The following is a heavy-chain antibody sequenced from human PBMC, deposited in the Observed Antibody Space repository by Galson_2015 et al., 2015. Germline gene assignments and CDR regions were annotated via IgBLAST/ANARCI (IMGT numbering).Heavy chain of an antibody. D-gene: IGHD2-2*02. CDR3: ARGRIVVVPAAIRGDYYYGMDV. CDR1: GGSFSGYY. Sequence: ETLSLTCAVYGGSFSGYYWSWIRQPPGKGLEWIGEINHSGSTNYNPSLKSRVTISVDTSKNQFSLKLSSVTAADTAVYYCARGRIVVVPAAIRGDYYYGMDVWGQRTTVTVSS. V-gene: IGHV4-34*01. CDR2: INHSGST. J-gene: IGHJ6*02.